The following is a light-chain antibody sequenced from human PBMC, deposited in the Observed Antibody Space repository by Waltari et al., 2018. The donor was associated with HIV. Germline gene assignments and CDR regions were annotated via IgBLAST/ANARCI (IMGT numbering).Light chain of an antibody. Sequence: QSALTQPASVSGSPGQSITISCTGTSGDIGGDDYVSWYQRHPGKAPKLIIYDVSKRPSGIFNRFSGSKSGNTASLTISGLQTEDEADYFCSAYTSATTWVFGGGTKVTVL. V-gene: IGLV2-14*03. J-gene: IGLJ3*02. CDR1: SGDIGGDDY. CDR2: DVS. CDR3: SAYTSATTWV.